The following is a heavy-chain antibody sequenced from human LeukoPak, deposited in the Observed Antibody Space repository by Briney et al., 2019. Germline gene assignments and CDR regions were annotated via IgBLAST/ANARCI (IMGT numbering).Heavy chain of an antibody. V-gene: IGHV3-21*01. CDR1: GFTFSSYS. J-gene: IGHJ3*02. Sequence: GGSLRLSCAASGFTFSSYSMNWVRQAPGKGLEWVSSISSSSSYIYYADSVKGRFTISRDNAKNSLYLQMNSLRAEDTAMYYCARVVAVAGRAFDIWGLGTMVTVPS. D-gene: IGHD6-19*01. CDR3: ARVVAVAGRAFDI. CDR2: ISSSSSYI.